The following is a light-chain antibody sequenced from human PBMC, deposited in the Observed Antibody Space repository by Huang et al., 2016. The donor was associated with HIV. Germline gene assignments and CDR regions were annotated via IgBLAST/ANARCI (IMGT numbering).Light chain of an antibody. J-gene: IGKJ1*01. CDR3: QQYYRSPQT. V-gene: IGKV4-1*01. CDR1: QSVFSTSTNKDY. Sequence: DIVMTQSPDSLAVSLGERATLNCRSSQSVFSTSTNKDYLGWFQQKPGQPPKLLLFWASTREAGAPDRFSGSGSGTHFTLTIDNLEAEDAAIYYCQQYYRSPQTFGQGTRVEVK. CDR2: WAS.